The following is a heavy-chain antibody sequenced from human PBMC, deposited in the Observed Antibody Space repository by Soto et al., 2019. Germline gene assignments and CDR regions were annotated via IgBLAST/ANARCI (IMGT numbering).Heavy chain of an antibody. Sequence: PSQTLSLTCAISGDSVSNKNAAWNWVRQSPSRGLEWLGRTYYRSKWDNNYAVSLKSRITLNADTPMNQFSIQLHSVTPEDTAVYFCARGQTDSYGYGDWFDPWGQGILVTVSS. CDR1: GDSVSNKNAA. CDR3: ARGQTDSYGYGDWFDP. CDR2: TYYRSKWDN. D-gene: IGHD5-18*01. V-gene: IGHV6-1*01. J-gene: IGHJ5*02.